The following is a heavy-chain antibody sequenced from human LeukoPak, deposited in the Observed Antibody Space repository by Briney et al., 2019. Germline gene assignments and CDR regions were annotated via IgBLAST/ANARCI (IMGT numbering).Heavy chain of an antibody. Sequence: GGSLTLSCAASGFSISSYAMSWVRQAPGKGLEWVSSISGSGGTTYYAASVKGRITISRENSKNTLYLQMNSLRAEETAVYYCAKGITMMVVVIRTGFDYWGQGTLVTVCS. CDR1: GFSISSYA. D-gene: IGHD3-22*01. V-gene: IGHV3-23*01. CDR2: ISGSGGTT. J-gene: IGHJ4*02. CDR3: AKGITMMVVVIRTGFDY.